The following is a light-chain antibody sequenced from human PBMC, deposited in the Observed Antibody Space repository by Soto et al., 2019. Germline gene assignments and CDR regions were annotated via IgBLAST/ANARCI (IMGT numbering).Light chain of an antibody. CDR2: DAS. CDR3: QQYGSSPGT. V-gene: IGKV3-20*01. Sequence: EIVLTQSPGTLSLSPWERATLSCRASQSVSSNHLAWYQQKLGQAPRLLIYDASSRATGIPDRFSGSGSGTDFTLTISRLEPEDFAVYYCQQYGSSPGTFGQGTKVE. J-gene: IGKJ1*01. CDR1: QSVSSNH.